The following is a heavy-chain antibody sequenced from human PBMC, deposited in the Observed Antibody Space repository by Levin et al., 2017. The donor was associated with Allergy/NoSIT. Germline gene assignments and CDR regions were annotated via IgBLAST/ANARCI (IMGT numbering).Heavy chain of an antibody. Sequence: ASVKVSCKASGYTFTSYYMHWVRQAPGQGLEWMGIINPSGGSTSYAQKFQGRVTMTRDTSTSTVYMELSSLRSEDTAVYYCARESDYYGSGSYQPPHLPIDYWGQGTLVTVSS. CDR1: GYTFTSYY. CDR2: INPSGGST. CDR3: ARESDYYGSGSYQPPHLPIDY. J-gene: IGHJ4*02. V-gene: IGHV1-46*01. D-gene: IGHD3-10*01.